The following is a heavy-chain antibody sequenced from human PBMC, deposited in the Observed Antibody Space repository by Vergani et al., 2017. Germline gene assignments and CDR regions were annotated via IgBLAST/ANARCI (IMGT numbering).Heavy chain of an antibody. CDR3: AKYRVDRYYYGMDV. V-gene: IGHV3-23*01. D-gene: IGHD2-21*01. CDR1: GFTFSSYA. Sequence: EVQLLESGGGLVQPGGSLRLSCAASGFTFSSYAMSWVRQAPGKGVEWVSAISGSGGSTYYADSVTGRFTLSRDNSNNSLYLQMNSRRDEDTAVYYCAKYRVDRYYYGMDVWGQGTTVTVSS. J-gene: IGHJ6*02. CDR2: ISGSGGST.